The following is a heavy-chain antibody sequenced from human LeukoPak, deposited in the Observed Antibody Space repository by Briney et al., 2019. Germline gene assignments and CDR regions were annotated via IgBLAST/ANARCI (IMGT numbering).Heavy chain of an antibody. CDR3: AKPKGGQQLGDAFDI. CDR1: GFTFSSYG. V-gene: IGHV3-30*02. J-gene: IGHJ3*02. CDR2: IRYDGSNK. D-gene: IGHD6-13*01. Sequence: QSGGSLRLSCAASGFTFSSYGMHWVRQAPGKGLEWVAFIRYDGSNKYYADSVKGRFTISRDNSKNTLYLQMNSLRAEDTAVYYCAKPKGGQQLGDAFDIWGQGTMVTVSS.